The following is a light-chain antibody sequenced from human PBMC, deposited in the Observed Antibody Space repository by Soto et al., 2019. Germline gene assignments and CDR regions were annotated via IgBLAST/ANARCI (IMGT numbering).Light chain of an antibody. V-gene: IGKV3-11*01. CDR2: NAS. CDR1: QSVSTF. CDR3: QQRGDWPPIT. Sequence: EIVLTQSPATLSLSPGERAILSCRASQSVSTFLAWFQQKVGQPPRLLIYNASNRTTGIPARFSGSGSGTDFTLTISSLEPEDFAVYYCQQRGDWPPITFGQGTRLEIK. J-gene: IGKJ5*01.